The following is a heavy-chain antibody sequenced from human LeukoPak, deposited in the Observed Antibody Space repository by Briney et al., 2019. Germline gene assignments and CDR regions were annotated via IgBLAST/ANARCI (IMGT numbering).Heavy chain of an antibody. D-gene: IGHD3-10*01. V-gene: IGHV3-23*01. Sequence: GGSLRLSCAASGFTFSSYAMSWVRQAPGKGLEWVSAISGSGGSTYYADSVKGRFTISRDNSKNTLYLQMNSLRAEDTAVYYCASPLWFGETRPYYFDYWGQGTLVTVSS. CDR1: GFTFSSYA. CDR3: ASPLWFGETRPYYFDY. J-gene: IGHJ4*02. CDR2: ISGSGGST.